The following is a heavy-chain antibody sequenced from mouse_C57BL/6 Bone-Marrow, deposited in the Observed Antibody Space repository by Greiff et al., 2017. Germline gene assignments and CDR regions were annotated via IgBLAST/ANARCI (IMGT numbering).Heavy chain of an antibody. V-gene: IGHV1-22*01. CDR1: GYTFTDYN. J-gene: IGHJ4*01. CDR2: INPNNGGT. D-gene: IGHD1-1*01. CDR3: VGYGSSYGYAMDY. Sequence: VQLQQSGPELVKPGASVKMSCKASGYTFTDYNMHWVKQSHGKSLEWIGYINPNNGGTSYNQKFKGKATLTVNKSSSKAYMELRSLSSEDSAVYYCVGYGSSYGYAMDYWGQGTSVTVSS.